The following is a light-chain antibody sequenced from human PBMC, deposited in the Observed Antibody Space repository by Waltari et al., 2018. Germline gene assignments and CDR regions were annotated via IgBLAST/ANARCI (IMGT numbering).Light chain of an antibody. J-gene: IGLJ1*01. V-gene: IGLV1-44*01. CDR2: NNS. Sequence: SCSGGASNIGSNDVNWYQHLPGAAPKLVILNNSQRPSGISDRFSGSTSGASASLAISGLQSDDEADYYCASWDGSLAAYVFGGGTKVTV. CDR3: ASWDGSLAAYV. CDR1: ASNIGSND.